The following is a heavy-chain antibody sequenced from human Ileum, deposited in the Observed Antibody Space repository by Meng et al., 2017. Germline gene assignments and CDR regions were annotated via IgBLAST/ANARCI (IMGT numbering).Heavy chain of an antibody. CDR1: GFSFRSFE. CDR2: IDSNSRDT. CDR3: AKGGWQWQGPEAA. D-gene: IGHD6-19*01. J-gene: IGHJ4*02. V-gene: IGHV3-48*03. Sequence: GESLKISCAVSGFSFRSFEMNWVRQAPGKGLEWVSYIDSNSRDTRYADSVKGRFTISRDNARNSMYLQMNSLRVEDTAVYYCAKGGWQWQGPEAAWGRGTLVTVSS.